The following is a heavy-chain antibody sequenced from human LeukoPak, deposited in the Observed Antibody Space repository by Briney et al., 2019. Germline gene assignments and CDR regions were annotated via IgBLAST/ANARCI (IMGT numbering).Heavy chain of an antibody. D-gene: IGHD5-24*01. CDR3: ARVMATTMAGIDD. CDR1: GRSISSGDYY. CDR2: SYYRGST. Sequence: SETLSLTCTVSGRSISSGDYYWSRSPQPPGKGLEWLEDSYYRGSTYDNRSLKSHLAISVDTSQNQFSLKPRSVTAADTAVYYCARVMATTMAGIDDWGQGTLVTVSS. J-gene: IGHJ4*02. V-gene: IGHV4-30-4*01.